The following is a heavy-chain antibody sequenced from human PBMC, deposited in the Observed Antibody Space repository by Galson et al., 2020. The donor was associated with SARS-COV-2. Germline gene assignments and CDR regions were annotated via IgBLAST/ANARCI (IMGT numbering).Heavy chain of an antibody. Sequence: SLKIPCIASGFTFRDYHMSLIRQAPGKGLEWVSYISSGGTHTNYADSMKDQFTISRDNANNSLYRQTYSLRAEDTAVYYCARVFKEYIAVAGTYYMDVWGQGTTVTVS. D-gene: IGHD6-19*01. CDR2: ISSGGTHT. V-gene: IGHV3-11*06. CDR1: GFTFRDYH. CDR3: ARVFKEYIAVAGTYYMDV. J-gene: IGHJ6*03.